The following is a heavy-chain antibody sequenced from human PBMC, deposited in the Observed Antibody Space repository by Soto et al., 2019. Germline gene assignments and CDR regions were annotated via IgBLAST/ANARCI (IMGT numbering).Heavy chain of an antibody. V-gene: IGHV4-59*08. CDR1: GGSINNYY. D-gene: IGHD6-19*01. CDR2: IYYSGST. J-gene: IGHJ4*02. CDR3: AGSIAGASTFDY. Sequence: SETLYLTCTVSGGSINNYYWSWIRQPPGKGLEWIGYIYYSGSTNYSPSLKSRVTVSVDTSKNQFSRKLTSGTAADTAVYNSAGSIAGASTFDYWGQGTLVTVSS.